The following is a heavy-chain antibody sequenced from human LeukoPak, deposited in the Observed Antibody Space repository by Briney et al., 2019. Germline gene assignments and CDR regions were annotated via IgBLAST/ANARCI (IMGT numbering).Heavy chain of an antibody. CDR3: AKDKGLGRDYYYGMDV. CDR1: GFTFSSYA. V-gene: IGHV3-23*01. Sequence: PGGSLRLSCAACGFTFSSYAMSLVRQAPGKGLEWVSAISGSGGSTYYADSVKGRFTVSRDNSKNTLYLQMNSLRAEDTAVYYCAKDKGLGRDYYYGMDVWGQGTTVTVSS. CDR2: ISGSGGST. J-gene: IGHJ6*02.